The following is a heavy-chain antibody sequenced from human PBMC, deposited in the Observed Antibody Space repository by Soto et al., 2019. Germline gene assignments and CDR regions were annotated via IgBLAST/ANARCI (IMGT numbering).Heavy chain of an antibody. V-gene: IGHV1-18*01. CDR3: MRGDVGWLDDLRQGELDP. CDR2: ISTYNGNT. J-gene: IGHJ5*02. Sequence: QVHMVQSGAEVKKPEASVKVACKASGYSFTSYGVSWVRQAPGQGLEWMGWISTYNGNTNYAQKFQDRVKMTADTSTSTAYMELGSLRSHDTAIYYCMRGDVGWLDDLRQGELDPWGQGTLVTVSA. D-gene: IGHD6-19*01. CDR1: GYSFTSYG.